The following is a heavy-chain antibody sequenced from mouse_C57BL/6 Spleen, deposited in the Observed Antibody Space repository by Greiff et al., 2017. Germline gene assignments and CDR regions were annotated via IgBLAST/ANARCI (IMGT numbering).Heavy chain of an antibody. CDR1: GYTFTDYE. J-gene: IGHJ4*01. CDR2: IDPETGGT. Sequence: VKLQESGAELVRPGASVTLSCKASGYTFTDYEMHWVKQTPVHGLEWIGAIDPETGGTAYNQKFKGKAILTADKSSSTAYMELRSLTSEDSAVYYCTTNPRTGAIYAMDYWGQGTSVTVSS. V-gene: IGHV1-15*01. CDR3: TTNPRTGAIYAMDY. D-gene: IGHD4-1*01.